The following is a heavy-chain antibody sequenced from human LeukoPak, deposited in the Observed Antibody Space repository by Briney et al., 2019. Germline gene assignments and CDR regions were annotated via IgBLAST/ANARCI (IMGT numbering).Heavy chain of an antibody. CDR3: ARSSFYYDSGTSSASNYFDS. J-gene: IGHJ4*02. V-gene: IGHV4-39*07. Sequence: SETLSLTCTVSGGSISSSSYYWGWIRQPPGKGLEWIGSIYYSGSTYYNPSLKSRVTISVDTSKTHFSLKLSSVTAADTAVYYCARSSFYYDSGTSSASNYFDSWGQGTLVTVSS. D-gene: IGHD3-22*01. CDR2: IYYSGST. CDR1: GGSISSSSYY.